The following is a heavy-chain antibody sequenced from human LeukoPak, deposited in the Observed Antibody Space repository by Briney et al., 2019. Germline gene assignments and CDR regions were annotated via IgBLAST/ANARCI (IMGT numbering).Heavy chain of an antibody. J-gene: IGHJ4*02. CDR1: GGSFSGYY. CDR2: INHSGST. V-gene: IGHV4-34*01. D-gene: IGHD5-12*01. Sequence: SETLSLTCVVYGGSFSGYYWSWIRQPPGKGLEWIGEINHSGSTNYNPSLKSRVTISVDTSKNQFSLKLSSVTAADTAVYYCARDLSPYSGYDENYYFDYWGQGTLVTVSS. CDR3: ARDLSPYSGYDENYYFDY.